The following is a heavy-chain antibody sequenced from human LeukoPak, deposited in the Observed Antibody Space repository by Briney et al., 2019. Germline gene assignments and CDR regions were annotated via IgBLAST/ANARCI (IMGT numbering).Heavy chain of an antibody. Sequence: QPSETLSLTCTVSGASISGYHWSWIRQPAGKGLQWIGRIYPSGSDYNPSLKSRVTISVDKSKNQFSLKLRSVTAADTAVYYCAGVQWHYDTSGYYLNAFDIWGQGTVVTVSS. CDR3: AGVQWHYDTSGYYLNAFDI. D-gene: IGHD3-22*01. CDR2: IYPSGS. V-gene: IGHV4-4*07. CDR1: GASISGYH. J-gene: IGHJ3*02.